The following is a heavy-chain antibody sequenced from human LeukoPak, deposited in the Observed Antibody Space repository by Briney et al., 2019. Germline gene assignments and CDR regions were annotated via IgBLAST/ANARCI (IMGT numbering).Heavy chain of an antibody. V-gene: IGHV4-34*01. CDR2: SSHTGVT. CDR3: ARVSYYDSGGYYRGPYYYMDV. Sequence: PSETLSLTCTVSRGSISCSLRIYYWTWLRQPPGKWLEWIGGSSHTGVTKYSPSLKSRVTISQYTSKHQFSLKLSSVTAADAAIYYCARVSYYDSGGYYRGPYYYMDVWGKGTTVSVSS. D-gene: IGHD3-22*01. CDR1: RGSISCSLRIYY. J-gene: IGHJ6*03.